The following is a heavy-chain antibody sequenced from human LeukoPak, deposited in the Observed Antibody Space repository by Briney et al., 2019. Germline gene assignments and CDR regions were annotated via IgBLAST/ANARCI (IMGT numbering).Heavy chain of an antibody. CDR1: GDTFTNYW. J-gene: IGHJ4*02. CDR3: ARVGRNGYRVLDQ. V-gene: IGHV5-51*01. D-gene: IGHD5-24*01. CDR2: IYSGDLDA. Sequence: GESLKISCQDSGDTFTNYWIGWVRQMPGQGLEWMGSIYSGDLDARYSPSFQGQVTISVDKSINTAYLQWSSLKASDTAVYYCARVGRNGYRVLDQWGQGTLVTVSS.